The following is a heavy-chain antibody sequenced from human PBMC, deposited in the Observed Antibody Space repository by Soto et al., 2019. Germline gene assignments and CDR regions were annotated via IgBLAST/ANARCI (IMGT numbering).Heavy chain of an antibody. CDR2: FYYTGGT. J-gene: IGHJ4*02. V-gene: IGHV4-39*01. CDR1: GASISSSRSY. Sequence: QLQLHQSGPGLVKPSENLSLTCTVSGASISSSRSYWGWVRQPPGKGLEWIVSFYYTGGTYSTYYNTSLKSRVTISVDTSKSQFSLNLRSVTAADTAVYYCASPRQGNYDFLSGYYALDYWGQGTLVTVSS. CDR3: ASPRQGNYDFLSGYYALDY. D-gene: IGHD3-3*01.